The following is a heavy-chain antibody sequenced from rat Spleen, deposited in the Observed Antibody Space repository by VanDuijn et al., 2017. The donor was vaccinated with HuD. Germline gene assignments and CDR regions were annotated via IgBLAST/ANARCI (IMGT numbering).Heavy chain of an antibody. CDR1: GFSLTRFT. CDR2: IWNSGDT. CDR3: AREGSYGHNWFAY. J-gene: IGHJ3*01. Sequence: QVQLKESGPGLVQPSQTLSLPCTVAGFSLTRFTVHWVRQSPGKGLEWMGVIWNSGDTRLNSALMSRLSVSKDTSKSQVFLKMNSLQTEDTATYYCAREGSYGHNWFAYWGQGTLVTVSS. V-gene: IGHV2-41*01. D-gene: IGHD1-2*01.